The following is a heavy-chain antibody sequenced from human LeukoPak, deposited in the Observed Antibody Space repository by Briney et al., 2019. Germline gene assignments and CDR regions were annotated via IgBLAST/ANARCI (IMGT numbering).Heavy chain of an antibody. V-gene: IGHV4-39*07. Sequence: SETLSLTCSVSGASISSYSYYWVWIRQPPGMGREWIVNIFYSGTTYYNPSLKSRVTISVHTSKNQFSLKLSSVTATDTAVYYCARDRWGGYGLWGQGTLVTVSS. CDR1: GASISSYSYY. CDR3: ARDRWGGYGL. CDR2: IFYSGTT. J-gene: IGHJ4*02. D-gene: IGHD3-10*01.